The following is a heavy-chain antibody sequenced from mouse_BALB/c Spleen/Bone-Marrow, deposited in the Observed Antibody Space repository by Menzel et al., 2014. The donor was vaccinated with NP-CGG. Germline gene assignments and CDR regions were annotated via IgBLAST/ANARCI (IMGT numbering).Heavy chain of an antibody. Sequence: EVMLVESGGGLVQPGGSLKLSCAASGFDFSRYWMSWVRQAPGKGLEWIGEINPDSRTINYSPSLKDKFITSRDNAKNTLYLQMSKVRSEDTALYYCARLGYYGGFAYWGQGTLVTVSA. CDR2: INPDSRTI. D-gene: IGHD2-3*01. J-gene: IGHJ3*01. CDR1: GFDFSRYW. V-gene: IGHV4-1*02. CDR3: ARLGYYGGFAY.